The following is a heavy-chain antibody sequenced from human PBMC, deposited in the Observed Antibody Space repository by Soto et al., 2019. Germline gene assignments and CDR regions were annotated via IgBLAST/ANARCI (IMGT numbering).Heavy chain of an antibody. D-gene: IGHD2-21*02. Sequence: PGGSLRLSCAASGFTFSSYAMSWVRQAPGKGLEWVSAISGSGGSTYYADSVKGRFTISRDNSKNTLYLQMNSLRAEDTAVYYCAKDLNLYCGGDCYPYYYYGMDVWGQGTTVTVSS. V-gene: IGHV3-23*01. J-gene: IGHJ6*02. CDR1: GFTFSSYA. CDR2: ISGSGGST. CDR3: AKDLNLYCGGDCYPYYYYGMDV.